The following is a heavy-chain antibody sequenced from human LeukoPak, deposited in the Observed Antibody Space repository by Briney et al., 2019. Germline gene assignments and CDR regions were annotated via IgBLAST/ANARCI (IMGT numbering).Heavy chain of an antibody. CDR3: ARDSWQYAFDI. Sequence: GSLRLSCAASGFTFSSYAMHWVRQAPGKGLEWVAVISYDGSNKYYADSVKGRFTISRDNSKNTPYLQMNSLRAEDTAVYYCARDSWQYAFDIWGQGTMVTVSS. J-gene: IGHJ3*02. V-gene: IGHV3-30*01. CDR1: GFTFSSYA. D-gene: IGHD5-12*01. CDR2: ISYDGSNK.